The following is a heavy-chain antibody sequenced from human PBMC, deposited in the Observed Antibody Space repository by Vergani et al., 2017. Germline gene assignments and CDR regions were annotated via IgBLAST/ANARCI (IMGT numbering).Heavy chain of an antibody. V-gene: IGHV3-33*01. J-gene: IGHJ3*02. D-gene: IGHD1-26*01. Sequence: QVQLVESGGGVVQPGRSLRLSCAASGFTFSSYGMHWVRQAPGKGLEWVAVIWYDGSNKYYADSVKGRFTISRDNSKNTLYLQMNSLRAEDTAVYYCARADDGRSDAFDIWGQGTMVTVSS. CDR1: GFTFSSYG. CDR2: IWYDGSNK. CDR3: ARADDGRSDAFDI.